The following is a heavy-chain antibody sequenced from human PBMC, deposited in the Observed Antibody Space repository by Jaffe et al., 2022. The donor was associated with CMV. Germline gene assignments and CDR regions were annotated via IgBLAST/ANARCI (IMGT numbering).Heavy chain of an antibody. D-gene: IGHD1-26*01. Sequence: EVQLLESGGGLVQPGGSLRLSCAASGFTFSSYAMSWVRQAPGKGLEWVSAISGSGGSTYYADSVKGRFTISRDNSKNTLYLQMNSLRAEDTAVYYCAKWGVVGATLDYYYYYGMDVWGQGTTVTVSS. CDR3: AKWGVVGATLDYYYYYGMDV. CDR1: GFTFSSYA. V-gene: IGHV3-23*01. J-gene: IGHJ6*02. CDR2: ISGSGGST.